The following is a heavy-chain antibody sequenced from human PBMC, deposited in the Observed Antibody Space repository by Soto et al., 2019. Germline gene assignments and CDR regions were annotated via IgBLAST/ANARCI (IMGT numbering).Heavy chain of an antibody. CDR2: IYWDDDK. Sequence: SGPTLVKPTQTLTLTCTFSGFSLSTSGVGVGWIRQPPGKALEWLALIYWDDDKRYSPSLKSRLTITKDTSKNQVVLTMTNMDPVDTATYYCAHIPIMRIAVAVPWFDPWGQGTLVTVSS. CDR1: GFSLSTSGVG. CDR3: AHIPIMRIAVAVPWFDP. V-gene: IGHV2-5*02. J-gene: IGHJ5*02. D-gene: IGHD6-19*01.